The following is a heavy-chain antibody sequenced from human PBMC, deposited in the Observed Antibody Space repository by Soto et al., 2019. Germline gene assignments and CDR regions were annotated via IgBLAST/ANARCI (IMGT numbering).Heavy chain of an antibody. Sequence: ASVKVSFKASGYTFTSYGISWLRQAPGQGLEWMGWISAYNGNTNYAQKLQGRVTMTTDTSTSTAYMELRSLRSDDTAVYYCARDFIGNWFDPWGQGTLVTVSS. CDR2: ISAYNGNT. J-gene: IGHJ5*02. CDR3: ARDFIGNWFDP. V-gene: IGHV1-18*01. CDR1: GYTFTSYG.